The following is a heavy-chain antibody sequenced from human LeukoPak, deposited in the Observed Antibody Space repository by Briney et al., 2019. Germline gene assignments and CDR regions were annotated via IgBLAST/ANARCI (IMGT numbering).Heavy chain of an antibody. CDR2: MKEDGGEI. Sequence: GGSLRLSCAASGFTFSSYWMSWVRQAPGKGLEWVANMKEDGGEINYVDSVKGRFTISRDNAKNSLILQMNSLRAEDTAVYYCVKDTEYSSSWYKEAADFWGQGTLVTVSS. CDR1: GFTFSSYW. J-gene: IGHJ4*02. CDR3: VKDTEYSSSWYKEAADF. V-gene: IGHV3-7*03. D-gene: IGHD6-13*01.